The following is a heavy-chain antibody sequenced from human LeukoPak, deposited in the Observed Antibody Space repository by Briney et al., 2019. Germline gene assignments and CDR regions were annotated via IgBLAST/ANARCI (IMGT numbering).Heavy chain of an antibody. CDR2: INHSGST. D-gene: IGHD3-22*01. Sequence: SETLSLTCAVYGGSFSGYYWGWIRQPPGKGLEWIGEINHSGSTNYNPSLKSRVTISVDTSKNQFSLKLSSVTAADTAVYYCARQDQVNYYDSSGYYLDNWFDPWGQGTLVTVSS. CDR3: ARQDQVNYYDSSGYYLDNWFDP. J-gene: IGHJ5*02. CDR1: GGSFSGYY. V-gene: IGHV4-34*01.